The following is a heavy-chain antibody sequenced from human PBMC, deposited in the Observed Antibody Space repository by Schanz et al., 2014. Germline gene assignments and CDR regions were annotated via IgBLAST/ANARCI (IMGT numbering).Heavy chain of an antibody. CDR3: ARDRRLIGRGDQYDFDS. J-gene: IGHJ4*01. V-gene: IGHV1-18*01. CDR1: GYIFINSG. D-gene: IGHD2-2*01. Sequence: QIQLVQSGPEVKKPGATVKVSCKASGYIFINSGISWVRQAPGQGLEWMGWISVYNHNKEYDQKFQGRISMATDTSTSAAYMALTDLGSDGTRVYYCARDRRLIGRGDQYDFDSWGHGTLVTVSS. CDR2: ISVYNHNK.